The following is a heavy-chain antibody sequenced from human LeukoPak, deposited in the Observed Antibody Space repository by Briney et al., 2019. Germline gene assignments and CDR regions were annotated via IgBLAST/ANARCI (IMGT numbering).Heavy chain of an antibody. Sequence: GGSLRISCTASGFTFSHYAMIWVRQTPGKGLEWVSAINDGDDGPYYADSVKGRFTISRDNSKNTLFLQMNNLRAEDTALYYCTRSLNYFTSGTSRRDFDSWGQGTLVTVSS. CDR2: INDGDDGP. V-gene: IGHV3-23*01. D-gene: IGHD3-10*01. CDR1: GFTFSHYA. J-gene: IGHJ4*02. CDR3: TRSLNYFTSGTSRRDFDS.